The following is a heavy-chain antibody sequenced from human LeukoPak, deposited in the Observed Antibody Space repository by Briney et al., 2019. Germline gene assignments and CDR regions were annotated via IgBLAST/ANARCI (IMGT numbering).Heavy chain of an antibody. J-gene: IGHJ2*01. V-gene: IGHV3-23*01. CDR1: GFTFSSYA. CDR2: ISGSGGST. Sequence: SGGSLRLSCAASGFTFSSYAMSWVRQAPGKGLEWVSAISGSGGSTYYADSVKGRFTISRDNSKNTLYLQMNSLRAEDTAVYYCAKRSPNYDFWSGNNWYFDLWGRGTLVTVSS. D-gene: IGHD3-3*01. CDR3: AKRSPNYDFWSGNNWYFDL.